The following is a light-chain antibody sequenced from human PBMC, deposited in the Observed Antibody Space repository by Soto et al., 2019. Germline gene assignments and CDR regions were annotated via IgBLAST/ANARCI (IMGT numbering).Light chain of an antibody. V-gene: IGLV2-8*01. Sequence: QSVLTQPPSASGSPGQSVTISCTGTSSDVGAYNYVSWYQQHPGKAPKLMIYEVNKRPSGVPDRFSGSKSGNTASLTVSGLQAEDEADYYCSSYVGINNLVFGGGTKLTVL. J-gene: IGLJ2*01. CDR2: EVN. CDR1: SSDVGAYNY. CDR3: SSYVGINNLV.